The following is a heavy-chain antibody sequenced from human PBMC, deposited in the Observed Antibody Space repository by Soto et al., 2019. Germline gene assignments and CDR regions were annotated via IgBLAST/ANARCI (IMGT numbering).Heavy chain of an antibody. J-gene: IGHJ6*02. CDR2: IKSKTDGGTT. Sequence: GGSLRLSCAASGFTFSNARMSWVRQAPGKGLEWVGRIKSKTDGGTTDYAAPVKGRFTISRDDSKNTLYLQMNSLKTEDTAVYYCTLYYDILTVGYGMDVWGQGTTVTVSS. V-gene: IGHV3-15*01. CDR3: TLYYDILTVGYGMDV. CDR1: GFTFSNAR. D-gene: IGHD3-9*01.